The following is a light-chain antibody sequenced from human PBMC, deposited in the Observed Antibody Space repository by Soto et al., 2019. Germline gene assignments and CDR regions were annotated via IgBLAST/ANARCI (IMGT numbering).Light chain of an antibody. Sequence: QSVLTQPPSASGTHGQRGTISCSGSSSNIGSNYVYWYPQLPGTAPKLLIYRNNQRPSGVPDRFSGSKSGTSASLAISGLRSEDEADYYCAAWADSLSGVVFGGGTKLTVL. CDR3: AAWADSLSGVV. J-gene: IGLJ2*01. V-gene: IGLV1-47*01. CDR2: RNN. CDR1: SSNIGSNY.